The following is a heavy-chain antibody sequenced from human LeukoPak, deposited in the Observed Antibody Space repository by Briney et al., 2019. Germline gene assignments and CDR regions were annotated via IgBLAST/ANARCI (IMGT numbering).Heavy chain of an antibody. D-gene: IGHD5-18*01. J-gene: IGHJ5*02. CDR2: INSDGSST. CDR1: GFTFSSYW. CDR3: ARDRVPSRDTNWLDP. V-gene: IGHV3-74*01. Sequence: GGSLRLSCAASGFTFSSYWMHWVRQAPGKGLVWVSRINSDGSSTSYADSVKGRFTISRDNAKNTLYLQMNSLRAEDTAVYYCARDRVPSRDTNWLDPWGQGTLVTVSS.